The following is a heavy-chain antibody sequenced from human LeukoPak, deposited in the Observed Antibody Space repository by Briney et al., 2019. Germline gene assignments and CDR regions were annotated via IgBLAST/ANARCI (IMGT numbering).Heavy chain of an antibody. J-gene: IGHJ4*02. Sequence: SETLSLTCTVSGGSISSCYWSWIRQPPGKGLEWIGYIYYSGSTNYNPSLKSRVTISLDTSKNQFSLKLTSVTAADTAVYYCARVTGYRIEDYFDYWGQGTLVTVSS. CDR2: IYYSGST. CDR1: GGSISSCY. CDR3: ARVTGYRIEDYFDY. D-gene: IGHD6-13*01. V-gene: IGHV4-59*01.